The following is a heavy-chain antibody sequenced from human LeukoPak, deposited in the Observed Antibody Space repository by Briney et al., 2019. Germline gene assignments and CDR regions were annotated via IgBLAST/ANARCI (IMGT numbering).Heavy chain of an antibody. V-gene: IGHV1-8*01. CDR3: ARHYYDFWSGYIEIIDY. CDR1: GHTFTSYD. J-gene: IGHJ4*02. D-gene: IGHD3-3*01. Sequence: GASVKVSCKASGHTFTSYDINWVRQATGQGLEWMGWMNPNSGNTGYAQKFQGRVTMTRNTSISTAYMELSSLRSEDTAVYYCARHYYDFWSGYIEIIDYWGQGTLVTVPS. CDR2: MNPNSGNT.